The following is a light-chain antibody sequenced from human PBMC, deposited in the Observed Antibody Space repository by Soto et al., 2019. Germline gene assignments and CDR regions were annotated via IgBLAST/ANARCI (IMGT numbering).Light chain of an antibody. CDR1: SYNIGNNY. V-gene: IGLV1-51*01. Sequence: QSVLTQPPSVSAAPGQKVTISCSGSSYNIGNNYVSWYQQHPGTPPKLLIYDNNKPPSGIPGRSSGSNSGTSGTLDITGLQTEDEADYYCATWDGSLPAEVFGGGTKLTVL. J-gene: IGLJ2*01. CDR2: DNN. CDR3: ATWDGSLPAEV.